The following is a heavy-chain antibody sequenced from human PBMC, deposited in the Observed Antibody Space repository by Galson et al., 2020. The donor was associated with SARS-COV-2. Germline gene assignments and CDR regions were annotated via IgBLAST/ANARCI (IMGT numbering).Heavy chain of an antibody. J-gene: IGHJ6*02. V-gene: IGHV1-2*04. CDR3: ARIGIAAAGNDYYGMDV. D-gene: IGHD6-13*01. CDR1: GYTFTGYY. Sequence: ASVKVSCKASGYTFTGYYMHWVRQAPGQGLEWMGWINPNSGGTNYAQKFQGWVTMTRDTSISTAYMELSRLRSDDTAVYYCARIGIAAAGNDYYGMDVWGQGTTVTVSS. CDR2: INPNSGGT.